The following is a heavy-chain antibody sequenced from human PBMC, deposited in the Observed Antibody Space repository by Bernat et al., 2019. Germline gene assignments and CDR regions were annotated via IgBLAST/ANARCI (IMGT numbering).Heavy chain of an antibody. D-gene: IGHD4-17*01. CDR2: IFYSGST. CDR1: GASVSSGVYY. V-gene: IGHV4-61*08. Sequence: QVQLQESGPGLVKSSETLSLTCTVSGASVSSGVYYWSWIRQPPGKELEWIGYIFYSGSTNYNPSLKTRVTISIDTSKNQFSLKLTSVTAADTAVYYCARLDYGAYIWGRGTMVTVSS. CDR3: ARLDYGAYI. J-gene: IGHJ3*02.